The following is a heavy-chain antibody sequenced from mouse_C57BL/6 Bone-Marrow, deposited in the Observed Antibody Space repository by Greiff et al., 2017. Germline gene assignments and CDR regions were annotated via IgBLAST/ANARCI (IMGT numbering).Heavy chain of an antibody. Sequence: VQLKESGPGLVKPSQSLSLTCSVTGYSITSGYYWNWIRQFPGNKLEWMGYISYDGSNNYNPSLKNRISITRDTSKNQFFLKLNSVTTEDTATYYCARQLRLRGWFAYWGQGTLVTVSA. V-gene: IGHV3-6*01. D-gene: IGHD3-2*02. CDR2: ISYDGSN. J-gene: IGHJ3*01. CDR3: ARQLRLRGWFAY. CDR1: GYSITSGYY.